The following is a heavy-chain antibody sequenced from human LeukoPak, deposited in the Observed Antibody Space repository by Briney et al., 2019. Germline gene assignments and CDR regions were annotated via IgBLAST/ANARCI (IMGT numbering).Heavy chain of an antibody. CDR1: GFIFSDYY. J-gene: IGHJ5*02. Sequence: PGGSLRLSCAASGFIFSDYYMGWIRQAPGKGLEWISHIGSSGSPIYYADSVKGRFTISRDNAKNSLYLQMNSLRAEDTAVYYCARAGSGRSPDWFDPWGQGTLVTVSS. D-gene: IGHD1-26*01. CDR3: ARAGSGRSPDWFDP. CDR2: IGSSGSPI. V-gene: IGHV3-11*04.